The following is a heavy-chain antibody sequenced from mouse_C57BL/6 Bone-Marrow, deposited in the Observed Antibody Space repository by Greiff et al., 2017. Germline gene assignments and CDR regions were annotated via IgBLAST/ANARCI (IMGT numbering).Heavy chain of an antibody. V-gene: IGHV6-3*01. CDR2: IRLKSDNYAT. J-gene: IGHJ2*01. CDR1: GFTFSNYW. Sequence: EVMLVESGGGLVQPGGSMKLSCVASGFTFSNYWMNWVRQSPEKGLEWVAQIRLKSDNYATHYAESVKGRFTISRDDSKSSVYLQMNNLRAGDTGIYYCTGDGYLGQGTTLTVSS. CDR3: TGDGY. D-gene: IGHD2-3*01.